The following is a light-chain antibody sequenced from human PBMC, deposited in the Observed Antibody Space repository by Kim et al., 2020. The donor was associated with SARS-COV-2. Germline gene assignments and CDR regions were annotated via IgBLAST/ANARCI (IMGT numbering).Light chain of an antibody. CDR3: QVCDSIVV. CDR2: NDG. Sequence: SVALGQTASIPCWGTNIVSKNVHWYQPKPGQAPVLVIDNDGNRPFEIPERFSGSNSGNPATLTISRAQAGDEADYYCQVCDSIVVFGGGTQLTVL. V-gene: IGLV3-9*01. CDR1: NIVSKN. J-gene: IGLJ2*01.